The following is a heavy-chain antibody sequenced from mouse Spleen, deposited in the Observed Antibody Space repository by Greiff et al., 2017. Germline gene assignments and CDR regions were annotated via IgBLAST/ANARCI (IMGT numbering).Heavy chain of an antibody. CDR2: INYDGSST. D-gene: IGHD1-1*01. J-gene: IGHJ2*01. V-gene: IGHV5-16*01. CDR1: GFTFSDYY. CDR3: AREGVVAPFDY. Sequence: DVKLVESEGGLVQPGSSMKLSCTASGFTFSDYYMAWVRQVPEKGLEWVANINYDGSSTYYLDSLKSRFIISRDNAKNILYLQMSSLKSEDTATYYCAREGVVAPFDYWGQGTTLTVSS.